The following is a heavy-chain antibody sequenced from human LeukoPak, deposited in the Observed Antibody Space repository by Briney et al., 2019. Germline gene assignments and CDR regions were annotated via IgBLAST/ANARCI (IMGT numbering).Heavy chain of an antibody. J-gene: IGHJ3*02. D-gene: IGHD1-14*01. CDR1: GFKFNNCG. CDR3: AKSLTRDAFDI. CDR2: IRYDGSNK. Sequence: GGSLRLSCAASGFKFNNCGMSWVRQAPGKGLEWVTFIRYDGSNKYYADSVRGRFTISRDNSNNTLYLQMNNLRAEDTAVYYCAKSLTRDAFDIWGQGTMVTVSS. V-gene: IGHV3-30*02.